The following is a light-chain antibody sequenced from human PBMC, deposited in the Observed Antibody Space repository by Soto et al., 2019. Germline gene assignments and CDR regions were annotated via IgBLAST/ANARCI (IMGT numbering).Light chain of an antibody. J-gene: IGKJ1*01. CDR2: GAS. V-gene: IGKV3-15*01. CDR3: QQYNSSPPWT. CDR1: QSVNSN. Sequence: EIVLTQSPATLSLSPGERATLSCRASQSVNSNLAWYQQKPGRAPRLLIYGASTRATGIPARFSGSGSGTEFTLTISSLQAEDFAVYYCQQYNSSPPWTFGQGTKVDIK.